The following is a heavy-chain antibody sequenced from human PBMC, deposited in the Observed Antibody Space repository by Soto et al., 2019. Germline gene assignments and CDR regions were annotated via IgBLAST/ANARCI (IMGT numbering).Heavy chain of an antibody. Sequence: SETLSLTCTVSGGSISDYYWCWIRQPAGKGLEWIGRLYASGTTDYNPSLRSRVTMSVDTSKNHFSLRLNSVTAADTAVYYCTLCATAGYFDLWGRGXLVTVSS. J-gene: IGHJ2*01. CDR2: LYASGTT. CDR1: GGSISDYY. CDR3: TLCATAGYFDL. V-gene: IGHV4-4*07.